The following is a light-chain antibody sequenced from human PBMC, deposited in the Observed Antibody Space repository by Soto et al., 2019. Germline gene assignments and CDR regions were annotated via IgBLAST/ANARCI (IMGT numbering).Light chain of an antibody. J-gene: IGKJ1*01. CDR2: AAS. CDR1: QDIKNG. V-gene: IGKV1-6*01. CDR3: LQIYNYPRT. Sequence: AIQMTQSPSSLSASVGDRVTITCRASQDIKNGLAWYQQKTGRAPEILIFAASSLRSGVPSRFSASGSGTDFTLTISSLQPEDYATYYCLQIYNYPRTFGQGTKVDIK.